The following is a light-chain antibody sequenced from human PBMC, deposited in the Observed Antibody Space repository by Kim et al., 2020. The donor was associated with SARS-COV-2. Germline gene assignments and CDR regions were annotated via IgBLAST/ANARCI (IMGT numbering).Light chain of an antibody. CDR3: HQYGSSPWT. V-gene: IGKV3-20*01. CDR1: QTVNSRY. Sequence: PVERATRASSASQTVNSRYLAWYQQKPGKATRLPIFGASTRAAGIPDRFSGSGSGTDFTLTISRLEPQDFAVYYCHQYGSSPWTSGHGTKVDIK. CDR2: GAS. J-gene: IGKJ1*01.